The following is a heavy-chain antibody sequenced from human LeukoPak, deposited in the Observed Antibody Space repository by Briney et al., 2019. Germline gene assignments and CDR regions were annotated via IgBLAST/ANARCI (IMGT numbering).Heavy chain of an antibody. CDR3: TLNYYDSSGYYSYAEYFQH. Sequence: PGGSLRLSCAASGFTFTNAWMSWVRQAPGKGLEWVGRIKSKTDGGTTDYAAPVKGRFTISRDDSKNTLYLQMNSLKTEDTAVYYCTLNYYDSSGYYSYAEYFQHWGQGTLVTVSS. V-gene: IGHV3-15*01. CDR1: GFTFTNAW. CDR2: IKSKTDGGTT. J-gene: IGHJ1*01. D-gene: IGHD3-22*01.